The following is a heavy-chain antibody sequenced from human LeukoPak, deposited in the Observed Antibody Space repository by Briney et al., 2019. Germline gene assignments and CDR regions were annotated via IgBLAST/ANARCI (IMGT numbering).Heavy chain of an antibody. J-gene: IGHJ6*02. Sequence: SETLCLTWTVSGGSIGSGGYYWSWIRQHPGKGLEWIGYIYYSGSTYYNPSLKSRVTISVDTSKNQFSLKLSSVTAADTAVYYCARDPGGYGDYYYYYGMDVWGQGTTVTVSS. CDR1: GGSIGSGGYY. V-gene: IGHV4-31*02. D-gene: IGHD4-17*01. CDR3: ARDPGGYGDYYYYYGMDV. CDR2: IYYSGST.